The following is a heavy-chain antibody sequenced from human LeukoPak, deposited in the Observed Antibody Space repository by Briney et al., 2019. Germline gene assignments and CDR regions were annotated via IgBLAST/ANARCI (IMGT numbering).Heavy chain of an antibody. J-gene: IGHJ5*02. CDR1: GYTFTSYD. CDR2: LNPNSGNT. Sequence: RASVKVFCRASGYTFTSYDINWVPHATAQGLEWMGWLNPNSGNTGYAQKFQGRVTMTRNTSISTAYMELSSLRSEDTAVYYCARGPSYDYGDYWFDPWGQGTLVTVSS. V-gene: IGHV1-8*01. CDR3: ARGPSYDYGDYWFDP. D-gene: IGHD4-17*01.